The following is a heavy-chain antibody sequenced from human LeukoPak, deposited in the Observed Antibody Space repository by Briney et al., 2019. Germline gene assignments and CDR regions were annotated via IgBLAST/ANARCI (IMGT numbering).Heavy chain of an antibody. V-gene: IGHV4-61*02. Sequence: PSQTLSLTCTVSGGSISGGNYYWTWLRQPAGKGLEWIGRISPSGSTNHNPSLTSRVTISVDTSKNQFSLKLNFVTAADTAVYYCAKDNRGSSSWSGYYYYYYMDVWGKGTTVTVSS. CDR1: GGSISGGNYY. CDR2: ISPSGST. J-gene: IGHJ6*03. CDR3: AKDNRGSSSWSGYYYYYYMDV. D-gene: IGHD6-13*01.